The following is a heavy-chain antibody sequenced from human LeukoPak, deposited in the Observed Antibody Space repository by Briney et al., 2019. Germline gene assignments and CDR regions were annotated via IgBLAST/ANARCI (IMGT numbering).Heavy chain of an antibody. J-gene: IGHJ6*02. CDR1: GFTFSSYA. CDR3: AGVPYYYYGMDV. CDR2: ISGSGGST. V-gene: IGHV3-23*01. Sequence: PGGSLRLSCAASGFTFSSYAMSWVRQAPGKGLEWVSAISGSGGSTYYADSVKGRFTISRDNAKNSLYLQMNSLRAEDTAVYYCAGVPYYYYGMDVWGQGTTVTVSS.